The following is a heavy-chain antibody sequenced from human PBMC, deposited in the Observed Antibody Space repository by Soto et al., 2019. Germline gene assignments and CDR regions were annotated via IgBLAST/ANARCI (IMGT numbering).Heavy chain of an antibody. V-gene: IGHV3-7*03. D-gene: IGHD3-9*01. Sequence: GGSLRLSCAASGFTFSSYWMSWVRQAPGKGLEWVANIKQDGSETYYVDSVKGRFTISRDNAKNSLYLQMNSLRAEDTAVYYCARSFVYRSYYDILTGYYDYWGQGTLVTVSS. CDR1: GFTFSSYW. CDR2: IKQDGSET. CDR3: ARSFVYRSYYDILTGYYDY. J-gene: IGHJ4*02.